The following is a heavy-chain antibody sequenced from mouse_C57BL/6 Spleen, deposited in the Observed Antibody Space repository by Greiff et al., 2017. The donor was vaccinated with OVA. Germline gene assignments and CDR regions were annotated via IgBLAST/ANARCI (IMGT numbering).Heavy chain of an antibody. CDR3: ARWDGYYY. V-gene: IGHV5-9*01. CDR1: GFTFSSYT. J-gene: IGHJ2*01. CDR2: ISGGGGNT. Sequence: EVQLQESGGGLVKPGGSLKLSCAASGFTFSSYTMSWVRQTPEKRLEWVATISGGGGNTYYPDSVKGRFTISRDNAKNTLYLQMSSLRSEDTALYYCARWDGYYYWGQGTTLTVSS. D-gene: IGHD2-3*01.